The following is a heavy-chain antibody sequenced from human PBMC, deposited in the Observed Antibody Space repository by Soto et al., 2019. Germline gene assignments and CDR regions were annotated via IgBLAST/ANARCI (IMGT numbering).Heavy chain of an antibody. CDR2: ISAYNGNT. D-gene: IGHD2-15*01. Sequence: ASVKVSCKASGYSFTSYGISWVRQAPGQGLDWMGWISAYNGNTKYAQDVQGRVTMTTDTSTSTAYMELRSLRSDDTAMYYCARFSGGSYNTYYFYYGMDVWGQGTTVTAP. CDR3: ARFSGGSYNTYYFYYGMDV. CDR1: GYSFTSYG. V-gene: IGHV1-18*04. J-gene: IGHJ6*02.